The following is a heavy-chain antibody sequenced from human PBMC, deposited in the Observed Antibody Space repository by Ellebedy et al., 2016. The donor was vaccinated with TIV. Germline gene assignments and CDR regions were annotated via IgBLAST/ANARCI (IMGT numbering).Heavy chain of an antibody. J-gene: IGHJ4*02. V-gene: IGHV3-30*01. Sequence: GESLKISCVASGFTFGNYAMHWVRQAPGKGLQWLAAISYHGSDEYYADSVKGRFSISRDNSKDTLYLQMNSLTPEDTAVYFCAREMWERLDWGQGTLVTVCS. CDR1: GFTFGNYA. CDR3: AREMWERLD. CDR2: ISYHGSDE. D-gene: IGHD1-26*01.